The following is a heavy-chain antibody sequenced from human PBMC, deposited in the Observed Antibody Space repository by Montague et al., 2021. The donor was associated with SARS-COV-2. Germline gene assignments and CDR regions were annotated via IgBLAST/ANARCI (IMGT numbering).Heavy chain of an antibody. V-gene: IGHV3-30-3*01. Sequence: SLRLSCVASGFTFSSYAMHWVRQAPGKGLEWVAVISYDGDNKHYXDSVKGRVTISRDNSKNTLYLQMNSLRADDTAVYYCARVRVGATDYNYYYGLDVWGQGTTVTVSS. CDR3: ARVRVGATDYNYYYGLDV. CDR2: ISYDGDNK. D-gene: IGHD1-26*01. J-gene: IGHJ6*02. CDR1: GFTFSSYA.